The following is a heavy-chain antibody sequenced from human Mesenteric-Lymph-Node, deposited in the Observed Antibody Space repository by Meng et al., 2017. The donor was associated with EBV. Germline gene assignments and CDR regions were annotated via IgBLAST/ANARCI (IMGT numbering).Heavy chain of an antibody. CDR3: ARGSHVTGYPY. CDR1: GYTISGYY. CDR2: LIPYSGDT. V-gene: IGHV1-8*01. D-gene: IGHD1-14*01. J-gene: IGHJ4*02. Sequence: RMVAYGGQVKKPEALSLICCNASGYTISGYYYKWWRQATRQRLVWRGYLIPYSGDTNFAQKFQGRFTMTRDISKSTVYMELSSLRFEDTAVYYCARGSHVTGYPYWGQGTLVTVSS.